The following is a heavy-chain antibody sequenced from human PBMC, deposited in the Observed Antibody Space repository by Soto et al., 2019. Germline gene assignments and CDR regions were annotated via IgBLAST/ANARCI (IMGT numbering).Heavy chain of an antibody. CDR3: AKEGVRYCTNGVCYNGLNWFDP. CDR2: ISGSGGST. D-gene: IGHD2-8*01. V-gene: IGHV3-23*01. CDR1: GFTFSSYA. Sequence: GGSLRLSCGASGFTFSSYAMSWVRQAPGKGLEWVSAISGSGGSTYYADSVKGRFTISRDNSKNTLYLQMNSLRAEDTAVYYCAKEGVRYCTNGVCYNGLNWFDPWGQGTLVTVSS. J-gene: IGHJ5*02.